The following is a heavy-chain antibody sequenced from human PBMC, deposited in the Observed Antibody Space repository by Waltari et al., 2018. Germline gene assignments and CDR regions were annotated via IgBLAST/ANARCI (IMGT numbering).Heavy chain of an antibody. Sequence: EVQLVEYGGGLVQPGGYLRLSCAASGFTFGSYCMHWVRHAPGMGLVWVSRIDSDESSTSYADSVKVRFTIARDNAKHTLYLQRISLRAEDTAVYYCARDDYGDSPTTFDYWGQGTLVTVSS. CDR2: IDSDESST. V-gene: IGHV3-74*01. CDR3: ARDDYGDSPTTFDY. CDR1: GFTFGSYC. D-gene: IGHD4-17*01. J-gene: IGHJ4*02.